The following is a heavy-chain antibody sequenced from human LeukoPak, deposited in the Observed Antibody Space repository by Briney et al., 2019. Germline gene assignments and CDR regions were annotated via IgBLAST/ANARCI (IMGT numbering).Heavy chain of an antibody. CDR1: EFNFFSYG. Sequence: GGSLRLSCVASEFNFFSYGMQWVRQAPGKGLVWVSRIFTDGTTTSYADSVKGRFTISRDNAKNTLYLQMNSLRAEDTAVYYCARELPREVALDYWGQGTLVTVSP. CDR3: ARELPREVALDY. CDR2: IFTDGTTT. D-gene: IGHD5-12*01. V-gene: IGHV3-74*01. J-gene: IGHJ4*01.